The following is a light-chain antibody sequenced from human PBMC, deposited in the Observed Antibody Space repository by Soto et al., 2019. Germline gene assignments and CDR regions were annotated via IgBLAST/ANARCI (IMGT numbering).Light chain of an antibody. CDR3: CSYAGSPYV. Sequence: QSALTQPRSVSGSPGQSVTISCTGTSIDVGGYNYVSWYQQHPGKAPKVMIYDVSKRPSGVPDRFSGSKSGNTASLTISGLQAEDEADYYCCSYAGSPYVFGTGTKDTVL. CDR2: DVS. J-gene: IGLJ1*01. V-gene: IGLV2-11*01. CDR1: SIDVGGYNY.